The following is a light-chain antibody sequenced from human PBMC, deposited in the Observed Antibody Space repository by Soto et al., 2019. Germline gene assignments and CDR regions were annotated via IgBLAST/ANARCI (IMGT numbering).Light chain of an antibody. J-gene: IGKJ4*01. CDR1: QGIRSF. CDR3: QQLYTSPLT. Sequence: DIQLTQSPSFLSASVGDRVSITCRASQGIRSFLAWHQQKPGKAPKLLIHGASTLATGVPSRFSGSGSGTEFTLTVSSLQPEDFATYYCQQLYTSPLTFGGGTKVEIK. V-gene: IGKV1-9*01. CDR2: GAS.